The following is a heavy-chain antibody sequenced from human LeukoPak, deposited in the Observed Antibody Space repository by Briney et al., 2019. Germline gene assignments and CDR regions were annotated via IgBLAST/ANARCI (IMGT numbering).Heavy chain of an antibody. D-gene: IGHD3-16*02. CDR3: ARRPYDYVWGSYRYILNWFDP. V-gene: IGHV4-59*12. J-gene: IGHJ5*02. CDR1: GGSISSYY. CDR2: IYYSGST. Sequence: SETLSLTCTVSGGSISSYYWSWIRQPPGKGLEWIGYIYYSGSTNYNPSLKSRVTISVDTSKNQFSLRLSSVTAADTAVYYCARRPYDYVWGSYRYILNWFDPWGQGTLVTVSS.